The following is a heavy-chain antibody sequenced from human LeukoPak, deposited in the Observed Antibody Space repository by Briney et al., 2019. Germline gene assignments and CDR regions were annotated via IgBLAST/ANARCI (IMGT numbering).Heavy chain of an antibody. V-gene: IGHV3-23*01. J-gene: IGHJ4*02. CDR1: GFTFSSYA. CDR2: LSGSGSTT. Sequence: GGSLRLSCAASGFTFSSYAMSWVRQAPGKGLEWVSALSGSGSTTYYADSVKGRFTISRDNSKNTVFLQMNSLRVEDTAVYYCARRNIAAAALDYWGQGTLVTVSS. D-gene: IGHD6-13*01. CDR3: ARRNIAAAALDY.